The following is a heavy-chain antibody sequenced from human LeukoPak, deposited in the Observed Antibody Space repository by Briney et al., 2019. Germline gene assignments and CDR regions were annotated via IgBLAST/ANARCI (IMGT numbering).Heavy chain of an antibody. J-gene: IGHJ4*02. Sequence: SETLSLTCAVSGGSISSSNWWSWVRQPPGKGLEWIGEIYHSGSTNYNPSLKSRVTISVDKSKNQFSLKLSSVTAADTAVYYCARDHGISGLGSYLGYWGQGTLVTVSS. D-gene: IGHD3-10*01. CDR3: ARDHGISGLGSYLGY. CDR2: IYHSGST. V-gene: IGHV4-4*02. CDR1: GGSISSSNW.